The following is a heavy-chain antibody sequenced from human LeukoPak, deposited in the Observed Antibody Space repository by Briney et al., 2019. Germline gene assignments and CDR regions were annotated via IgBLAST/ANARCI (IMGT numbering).Heavy chain of an antibody. J-gene: IGHJ4*02. D-gene: IGHD3-10*01. CDR2: ISYDGSNK. CDR3: ARTLGGSGTAFDY. Sequence: PGGSLRLSCAASGFTFSSYAMHWVRQAPGKGLEWVAVISYDGSNKYYADSVTGRFTISRDNSKNTPYLQMNSLRAEDTAVYYCARTLGGSGTAFDYWGQGTLVTVSS. CDR1: GFTFSSYA. V-gene: IGHV3-30-3*01.